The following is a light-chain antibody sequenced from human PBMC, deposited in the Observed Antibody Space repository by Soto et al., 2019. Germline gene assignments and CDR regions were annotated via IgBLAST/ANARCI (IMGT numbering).Light chain of an antibody. CDR3: QQLNSYPFLT. J-gene: IGKJ4*01. V-gene: IGKV1-9*01. CDR1: QGISSY. Sequence: DIQLTQSPSFLSASVGDRVTITCRASQGISSYLAWYQQKLGKAPKLLIYAASTLQSGVPSRFSGSGSETEFTLTISSLQPEDFATYYCQQLNSYPFLTFGGGTKVEIK. CDR2: AAS.